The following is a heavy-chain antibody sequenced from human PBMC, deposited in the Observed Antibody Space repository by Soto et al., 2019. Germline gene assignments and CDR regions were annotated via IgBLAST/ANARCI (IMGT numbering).Heavy chain of an antibody. D-gene: IGHD2-2*01. V-gene: IGHV4-31*03. CDR1: GGSISSGGYY. Sequence: PSETLSLTCTVSGGSISSGGYYWSWIRQHPGKGLEWIGYIYYSGSTYYNQSLKSRVTISVDTSKNQFSLKLSSVNAADTAVYYCSRVLGCSSTSCQNWFDPWGQGTLVTVSS. J-gene: IGHJ5*02. CDR3: SRVLGCSSTSCQNWFDP. CDR2: IYYSGST.